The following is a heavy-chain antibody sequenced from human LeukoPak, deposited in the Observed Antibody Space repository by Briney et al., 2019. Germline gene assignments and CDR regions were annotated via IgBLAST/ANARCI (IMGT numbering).Heavy chain of an antibody. J-gene: IGHJ6*04. CDR2: IKQDGSEK. CDR3: ARGQRAIGYRSSTSCSFGMDV. V-gene: IGHV3-7*03. Sequence: GGSLRLSCAASGFTFSSYWMSWVRQAPGKGLEWVANIKQDGSEKYYVDSVKGRFTISRDNAKNSLYLQMNSLRAEDTAVYYCARGQRAIGYRSSTSCSFGMDVWGKGTTVTVSS. D-gene: IGHD2-2*01. CDR1: GFTFSSYW.